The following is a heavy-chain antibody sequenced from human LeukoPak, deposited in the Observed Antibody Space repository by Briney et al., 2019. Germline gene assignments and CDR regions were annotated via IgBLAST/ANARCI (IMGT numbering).Heavy chain of an antibody. CDR3: AKVGMVRGVINYYFDY. Sequence: GGSLRLSCAASGFTFSSYAMHWVRQAPGKGLEWVAVMSYDGSNKYYADSVKGRFTISRDNSKNTLCLQMNSLRAEDTAVYYCAKVGMVRGVINYYFDYWGQGTLVTVSS. D-gene: IGHD3-10*01. CDR2: MSYDGSNK. J-gene: IGHJ4*02. CDR1: GFTFSSYA. V-gene: IGHV3-30*04.